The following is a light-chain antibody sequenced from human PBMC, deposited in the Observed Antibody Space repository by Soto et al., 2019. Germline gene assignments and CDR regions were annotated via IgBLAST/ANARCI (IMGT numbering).Light chain of an antibody. CDR3: GKATSFPLT. CDR1: QGISSL. Sequence: DIQMPQSPSSVSASVGDRVTITCRASQGISSLLAWYQQKPGKAPKLLIYTVASMQSGVPSSLSDRGSGTDVTLKISSLLPEDIATYNCGKATSFPLTFSGETKVEI. CDR2: TVA. V-gene: IGKV1-12*01. J-gene: IGKJ4*01.